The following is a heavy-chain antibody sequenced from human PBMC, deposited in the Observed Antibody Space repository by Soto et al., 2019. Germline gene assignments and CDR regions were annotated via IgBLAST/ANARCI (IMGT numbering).Heavy chain of an antibody. Sequence: ASVKVSCKASGYTFTSYDINWVRQATGQRLERMGWMNPNSGNTGYAQKFQGRVTMTRNTSISTAYMELSSLRSEDTAVYYCARATSYPYYDFWSGYYNYYYYYYMEVWGKGTTVTVSS. V-gene: IGHV1-8*01. D-gene: IGHD3-3*01. CDR3: ARATSYPYYDFWSGYYNYYYYYYMEV. CDR2: MNPNSGNT. CDR1: GYTFTSYD. J-gene: IGHJ6*03.